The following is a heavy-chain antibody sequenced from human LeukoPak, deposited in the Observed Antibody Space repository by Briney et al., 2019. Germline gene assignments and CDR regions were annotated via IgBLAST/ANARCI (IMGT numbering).Heavy chain of an antibody. D-gene: IGHD3-22*01. J-gene: IGHJ4*02. Sequence: PGRSLRLSCAASGFTFDDYAMHWVRQAPGKGLEWVSGISWNSGSIGYADSVKGRFTISRDNAKNSLYLQMNSLRAGDTALYYCAKTYYYDSSGYYFDYWGQGTLVTVSS. CDR1: GFTFDDYA. CDR2: ISWNSGSI. V-gene: IGHV3-9*01. CDR3: AKTYYYDSSGYYFDY.